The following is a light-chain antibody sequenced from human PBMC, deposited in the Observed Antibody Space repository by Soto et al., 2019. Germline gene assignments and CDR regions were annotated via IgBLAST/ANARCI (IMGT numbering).Light chain of an antibody. CDR3: HYYDDSPPFP. CDR1: QSVSNNY. J-gene: IGKJ3*01. CDR2: GAS. V-gene: IGKV3-20*01. Sequence: EIALTQSPGTLSLSPGERATLSCRASQSVSNNYLAWYQQKPGQAPRLLIYGASNRATGIPDRFSGSGSGTDFTLTISRLEPEDFAVYYCHYYDDSPPFPFGPGTKVDIK.